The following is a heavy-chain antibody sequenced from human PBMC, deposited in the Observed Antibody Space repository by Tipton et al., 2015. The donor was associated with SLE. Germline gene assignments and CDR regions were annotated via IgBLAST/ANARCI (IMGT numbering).Heavy chain of an antibody. D-gene: IGHD3-16*01. CDR3: ARLWGAYYFDY. Sequence: TLSLTCTVSGGSISSHYWSWIRQPPGKGLEWIGYIYYSGSTNYNPSLKSRVTISVDTSKNQFSLKLSSVTAADTAVYYCARLWGAYYFDYWGQGTLVTVSS. CDR2: IYYSGST. CDR1: GGSISSHY. J-gene: IGHJ4*02. V-gene: IGHV4-59*11.